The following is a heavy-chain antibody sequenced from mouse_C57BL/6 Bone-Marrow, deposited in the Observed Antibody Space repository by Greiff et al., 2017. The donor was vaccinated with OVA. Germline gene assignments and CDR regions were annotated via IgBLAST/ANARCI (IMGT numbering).Heavy chain of an antibody. J-gene: IGHJ4*01. CDR1: GFTFSDYY. Sequence: EVQLVESGGGLVQPGGSLKLSCAASGFTFSDYYMYWVRQTPEKRLEWVAYIRNGGGSTYYPDTVKGRFTISRDNAKNTLYLQMSRLKSEDTAMYYCARHITSPYYYAMDYWGQGTSVTVSS. V-gene: IGHV5-12*01. CDR3: ARHITSPYYYAMDY. CDR2: IRNGGGST.